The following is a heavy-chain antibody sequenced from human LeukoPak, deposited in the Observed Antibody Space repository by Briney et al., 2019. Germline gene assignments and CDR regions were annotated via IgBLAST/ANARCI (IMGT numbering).Heavy chain of an antibody. CDR1: GYTFTSYG. V-gene: IGHV1-18*01. CDR2: ISAYNGNT. Sequence: GASVKVSCKASGYTFTSYGISWVRQAPGQGLEWMGWISAYNGNTNYAQKLQGRVTMTTDTSTSTAYMELRSLRSDDTAVYYCARPSYDFWSGYYAYYFDYWGQGTLVTVSS. J-gene: IGHJ4*02. CDR3: ARPSYDFWSGYYAYYFDY. D-gene: IGHD3-3*01.